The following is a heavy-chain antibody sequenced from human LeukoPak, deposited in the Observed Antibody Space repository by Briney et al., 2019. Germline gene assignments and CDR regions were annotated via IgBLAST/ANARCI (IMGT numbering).Heavy chain of an antibody. CDR3: ARSNYDYVWGSYRYAVYFDY. J-gene: IGHJ4*02. CDR1: GGSFSGYY. CDR2: INHSGST. V-gene: IGHV4-34*01. D-gene: IGHD3-16*02. Sequence: PSETLSLTCAVYGGSFSGYYWSWIRQPPGKGLEWIGEINHSGSTNYNPSLKSRVTISVDTSKNQFSLKLSSVTAADTAVYYCARSNYDYVWGSYRYAVYFDYWGQGTLVTVSS.